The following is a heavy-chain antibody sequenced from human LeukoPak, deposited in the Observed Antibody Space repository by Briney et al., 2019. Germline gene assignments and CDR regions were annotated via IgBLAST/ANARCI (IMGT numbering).Heavy chain of an antibody. V-gene: IGHV4-4*07. CDR3: AREYYDILTGYAPYYYGMDV. CDR1: GGSISSYY. Sequence: SETLSLTCTVSGGSISSYYWSWIRQPAGKGLEWIGRIYTSGSTNYNPSLKSRVTMSVDTSKNQFSRKLNSVTAADTAVYYCAREYYDILTGYAPYYYGMDVWGQGTTVTVSS. CDR2: IYTSGST. J-gene: IGHJ6*02. D-gene: IGHD3-9*01.